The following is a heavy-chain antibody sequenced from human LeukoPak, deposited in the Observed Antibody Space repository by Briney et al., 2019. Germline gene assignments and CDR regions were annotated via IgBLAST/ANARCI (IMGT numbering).Heavy chain of an antibody. Sequence: GGSLRLSCAASGFTFSSYAMSWVRQAPGKGLEWVSAISGSGGSTYYADSVKGRFTISRDNSKNTLYLQMNSLRAEDTAVFYCAKHPNWDYYYYYMDVWGKGTTVTVSS. J-gene: IGHJ6*03. V-gene: IGHV3-23*01. CDR2: ISGSGGST. CDR3: AKHPNWDYYYYYMDV. D-gene: IGHD7-27*01. CDR1: GFTFSSYA.